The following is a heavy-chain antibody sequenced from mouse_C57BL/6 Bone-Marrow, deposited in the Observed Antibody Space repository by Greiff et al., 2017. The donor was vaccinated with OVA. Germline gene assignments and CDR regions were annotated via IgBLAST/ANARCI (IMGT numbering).Heavy chain of an antibody. CDR3: ARSVIKRLYYFDY. J-gene: IGHJ2*01. V-gene: IGHV1-53*01. CDR2: INPRNGGT. D-gene: IGHD2-4*01. Sequence: QVQLQQPGTELVKPGASVKLSCKASGYTFTSYWMHWVKQRPGQGLEWIGNINPRNGGTNYNEKFKSKATLTVDTSSSTAYMQLSSLTSEDSAVDYCARSVIKRLYYFDYWGQGTTLTGSS. CDR1: GYTFTSYW.